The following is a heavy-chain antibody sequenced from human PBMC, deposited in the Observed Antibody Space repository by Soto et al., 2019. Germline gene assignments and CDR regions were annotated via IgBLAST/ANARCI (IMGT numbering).Heavy chain of an antibody. Sequence: EVQLVESGGGLVQPGGSLRLSCAGSGFSFSTYWMHWVRQVPGKGLVWVSRINGDGSRTSYADSVQGRFTISRDNAKNTLYLQMNSLTAEDTAVYYCARVVQGRYYFDFWGQGTLVTVSS. V-gene: IGHV3-74*01. J-gene: IGHJ4*02. CDR2: INGDGSRT. D-gene: IGHD3-16*02. CDR3: ARVVQGRYYFDF. CDR1: GFSFSTYW.